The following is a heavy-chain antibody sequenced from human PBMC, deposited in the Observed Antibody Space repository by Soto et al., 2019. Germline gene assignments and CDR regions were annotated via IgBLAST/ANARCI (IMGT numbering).Heavy chain of an antibody. CDR2: IYYSGST. Sequence: QVQLQESGPGLVKPSETLSLTCTVSGGSISSYYWSWIRQPPGKGLEWIGYIYYSGSTNYNPSLKSRVTISVDTSKNQFSLKLSSVTAADTAVYYCARSPPYPKEFDYWGQGTLVTVSS. CDR3: ARSPPYPKEFDY. V-gene: IGHV4-59*01. D-gene: IGHD2-2*02. CDR1: GGSISSYY. J-gene: IGHJ4*02.